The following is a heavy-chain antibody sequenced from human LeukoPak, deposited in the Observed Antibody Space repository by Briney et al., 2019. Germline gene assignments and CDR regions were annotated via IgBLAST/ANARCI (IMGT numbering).Heavy chain of an antibody. V-gene: IGHV3-49*03. CDR1: GFTFGDYA. CDR2: IRIKGYGGTT. CDR3: SRGGFRFEY. Sequence: AGGSLRLSCTASGFTFGDYAMTWFRQAPGKGLEWVGFIRIKGYGGTTEYAASVKGRFTISRDDSKSIAYLQMNSLKTEDTAVYYCSRGGFRFEYWGQGTLVTVSS. J-gene: IGHJ4*02.